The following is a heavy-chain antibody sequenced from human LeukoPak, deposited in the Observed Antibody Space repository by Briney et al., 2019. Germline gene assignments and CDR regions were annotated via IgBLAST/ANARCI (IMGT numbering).Heavy chain of an antibody. CDR2: ITGTSGRT. D-gene: IGHD6-13*01. CDR3: AKDHVNAGHLDY. Sequence: GRSLRLSCAASGLTFSNYAMAWVRQAPGKGLEWVSLITGTSGRTYYAASVKGRLTISRDNSKNMLYLQMNSLRAEDTALYYCAKDHVNAGHLDYWGQGTLVTVS. V-gene: IGHV3-23*01. J-gene: IGHJ4*02. CDR1: GLTFSNYA.